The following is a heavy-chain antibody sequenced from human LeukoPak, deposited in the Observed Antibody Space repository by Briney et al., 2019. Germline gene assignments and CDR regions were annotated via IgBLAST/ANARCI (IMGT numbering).Heavy chain of an antibody. CDR3: AKAQYYDILTGYYLDY. CDR2: IANDGTNE. Sequence: GGSLRLSCAASGFTFYTYGMHWVRQVPGKGLEWVSVIANDGTNEYYADSVKGRFTISRDNSKNSLYLQMNSLRAEDTALYYCAKAQYYDILTGYYLDYWGQGTLVTVSS. CDR1: GFTFYTYG. V-gene: IGHV3-30*18. D-gene: IGHD3-9*01. J-gene: IGHJ4*02.